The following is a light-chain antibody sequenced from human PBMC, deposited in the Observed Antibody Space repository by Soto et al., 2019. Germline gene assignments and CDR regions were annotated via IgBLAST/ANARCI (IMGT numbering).Light chain of an antibody. CDR2: GAS. V-gene: IGKV3-20*01. J-gene: IGKJ1*01. CDR3: QQYGDSPQT. CDR1: QSVGSS. Sequence: EIVLTQSPGTLSLSPGERATLSCRASQSVGSSLSWYQQKPGQAPMLLFYGASNRATAIPDRFSGSGFGTDFTLTITRLEPEDFAVYYCQQYGDSPQTFGPGTKVDTK.